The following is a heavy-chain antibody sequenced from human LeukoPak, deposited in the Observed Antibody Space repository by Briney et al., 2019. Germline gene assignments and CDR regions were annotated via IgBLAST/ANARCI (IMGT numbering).Heavy chain of an antibody. CDR2: IYYSGST. J-gene: IGHJ4*02. D-gene: IGHD3-3*01. CDR3: RYYDFWSGHDY. CDR1: GGSISSGGYY. Sequence: KPSETLSLTCTVSGGSISSGGYYWSWIRQHPGKGLEWIGYIYYSGSTYYNPSLKSRVTISVDTSKNQFSLKLSSVTAADTAVYYCRYYDFWSGHDYWGQGTLVTVSS. V-gene: IGHV4-31*03.